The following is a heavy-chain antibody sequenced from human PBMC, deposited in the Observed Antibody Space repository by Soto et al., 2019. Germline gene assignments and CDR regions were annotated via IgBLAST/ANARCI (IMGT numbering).Heavy chain of an antibody. CDR2: INPNSGGT. CDR3: AREGWAYCSSTSCYLYQASGMDV. D-gene: IGHD2-2*01. Sequence: ASVKVSCKASGYTFTGYYMHWVRQAPGQGLEWMGWINPNSGGTNYAQKFQGWVTMTRDTSISTAYMELSRLRSDDTAVYYCAREGWAYCSSTSCYLYQASGMDVWGQGTTVTVSS. J-gene: IGHJ6*02. CDR1: GYTFTGYY. V-gene: IGHV1-2*04.